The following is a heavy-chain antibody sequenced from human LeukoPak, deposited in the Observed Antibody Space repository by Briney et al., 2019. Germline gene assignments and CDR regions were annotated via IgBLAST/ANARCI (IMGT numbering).Heavy chain of an antibody. CDR1: GGSISSGDYY. Sequence: SQTLSLTCTVSGGSISSGDYYWTWIRATPGKGLEWIGCVYYSGSTHYNPSLKSRVSISVDTAKNQFSLNLSSVTAADTAVYYCARDQNKYDSSGYYYYQYGMDVWGQGTTVTVSS. J-gene: IGHJ6*02. V-gene: IGHV4-30-4*01. D-gene: IGHD3-22*01. CDR2: VYYSGST. CDR3: ARDQNKYDSSGYYYYQYGMDV.